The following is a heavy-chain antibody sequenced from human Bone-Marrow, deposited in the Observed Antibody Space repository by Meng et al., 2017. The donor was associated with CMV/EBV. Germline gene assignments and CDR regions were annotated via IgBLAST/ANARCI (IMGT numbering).Heavy chain of an antibody. Sequence: GESLKISCEASGFTFSSYGMHWVRQAPGKGLEWVAFIRYDGSNKYYADSVKGRFTISRDNSKNTLYLQMNSLRAEDTAVYYCARGGSGYYGDDAFDIWGQGTMVTDSS. D-gene: IGHD3-22*01. J-gene: IGHJ3*02. CDR2: IRYDGSNK. CDR1: GFTFSSYG. CDR3: ARGGSGYYGDDAFDI. V-gene: IGHV3-30*02.